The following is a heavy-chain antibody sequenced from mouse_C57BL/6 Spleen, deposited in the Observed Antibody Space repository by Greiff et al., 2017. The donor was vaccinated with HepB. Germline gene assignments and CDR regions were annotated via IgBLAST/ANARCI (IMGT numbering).Heavy chain of an antibody. V-gene: IGHV14-2*01. Sequence: EVKLVESGAELVKPGASVKLSCTASGFNIKDYYMHWVKQRTEQGLEWIGRTDPEDGETKYAPKFPGKATITADTSSNTAYLQLSSLTSEDTAVYYCARSGGPDYWYFDVWGTGTTVTVSS. D-gene: IGHD3-1*01. CDR3: ARSGGPDYWYFDV. CDR1: GFNIKDYY. J-gene: IGHJ1*03. CDR2: TDPEDGET.